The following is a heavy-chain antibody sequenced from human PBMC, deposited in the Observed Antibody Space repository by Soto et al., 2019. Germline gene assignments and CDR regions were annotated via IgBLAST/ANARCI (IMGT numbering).Heavy chain of an antibody. CDR1: GYTFTSYD. Sequence: ASVKVSCKASGYTFTSYDINWVRQATGQGLEWMGWMNPNSGNTGYAQKFQGRVTMTRNTSISTAYMELSSLRSEDTAVYYCARGGAYIVGATTAFDIWGQGTMVTVSS. CDR3: ARGGAYIVGATTAFDI. V-gene: IGHV1-8*01. D-gene: IGHD1-26*01. CDR2: MNPNSGNT. J-gene: IGHJ3*02.